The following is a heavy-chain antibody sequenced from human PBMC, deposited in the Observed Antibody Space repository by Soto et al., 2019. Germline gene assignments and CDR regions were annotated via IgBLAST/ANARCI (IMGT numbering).Heavy chain of an antibody. CDR1: GFTFSSYA. Sequence: GGSLRLSCAASGFTFSSYAMTWVRQAPGKGLEWVSAISGSGGSTYHADSVKGRFTISRDNSKNTLYLQMNSLRAEDTAVYYCAKEPFYYYGMDVWGQGTTVIVSS. J-gene: IGHJ6*01. CDR3: AKEPFYYYGMDV. V-gene: IGHV3-23*01. CDR2: ISGSGGST.